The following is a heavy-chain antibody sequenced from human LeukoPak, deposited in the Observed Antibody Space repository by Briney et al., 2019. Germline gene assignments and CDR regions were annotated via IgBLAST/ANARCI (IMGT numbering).Heavy chain of an antibody. V-gene: IGHV1-2*02. J-gene: IGHJ4*02. CDR1: GYTFTGYY. D-gene: IGHD3-16*01. CDR2: IHPSSGGI. Sequence: ASVKVSCKASGYTFTGYYMQWVRQAPGQGLEWMGWIHPSSGGINYSQKFQGRVTMTRDTSISTAYMELSRLTSDDTAVYYCARVRGYDYVWGSCPYWGQGTLVTVSS. CDR3: ARVRGYDYVWGSCPY.